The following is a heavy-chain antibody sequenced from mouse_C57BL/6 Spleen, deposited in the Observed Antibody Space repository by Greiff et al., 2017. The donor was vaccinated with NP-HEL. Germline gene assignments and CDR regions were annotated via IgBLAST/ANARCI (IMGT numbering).Heavy chain of an antibody. CDR2: ISYDGSN. D-gene: IGHD2-5*01. V-gene: IGHV3-6*01. J-gene: IGHJ1*03. Sequence: EVKLMESGPGLVKPSQSLSLTCSVTGYSITSGYYWNWIRQFPGNKLEWMGYISYDGSNNYNPSLKNRISITRDTSKKQVFLKLNSVTTEDTATYYCARFYSNHYWYFDVWGTGTTVTVSS. CDR1: GYSITSGYY. CDR3: ARFYSNHYWYFDV.